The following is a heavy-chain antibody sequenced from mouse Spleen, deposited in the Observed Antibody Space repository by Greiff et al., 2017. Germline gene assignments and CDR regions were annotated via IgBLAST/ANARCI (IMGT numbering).Heavy chain of an antibody. CDR3: ARKDMITTVDY. CDR1: GYTFTDYY. CDR2: INPYNGGT. V-gene: IGHV1-19*01. D-gene: IGHD2-4*01. J-gene: IGHJ2*01. Sequence: VQLQQSGPVLVKPGASVKMSCKASGYTFTDYYMNWVKQSHGKSLEWIGVINPYNGGTSYNQKFKGKATLTVDKSSSTAYMELNSLTSEDSAVYYCARKDMITTVDYWGQGTTLTVSS.